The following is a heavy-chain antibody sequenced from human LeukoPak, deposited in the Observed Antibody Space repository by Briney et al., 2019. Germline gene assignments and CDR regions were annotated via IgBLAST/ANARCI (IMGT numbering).Heavy chain of an antibody. CDR1: GFTFSNYA. J-gene: IGHJ4*02. Sequence: GGSLRLSCVASGFTFSNYAMIWVRQTPGKGLEWVSAIGGRDSGTYYTDSVKGRFSISRDNSKNTLYLQMSDLRAEDTAVYYCAKITVATTPNYWGQGTLVTVSS. CDR3: AKITVATTPNY. D-gene: IGHD3-10*01. V-gene: IGHV3-23*01. CDR2: IGGRDSGT.